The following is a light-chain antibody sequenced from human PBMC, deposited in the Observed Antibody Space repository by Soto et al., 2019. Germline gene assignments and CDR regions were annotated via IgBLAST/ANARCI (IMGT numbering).Light chain of an antibody. V-gene: IGLV1-44*01. CDR3: ATWDDTVSGYV. CDR1: TSNIGNNP. CDR2: DND. J-gene: IGLJ1*01. Sequence: QAVLTQSPSVSGTPGQRVTMSCSGSTSNIGNNPVNWYQQSPGTAPKLLMYDNDQRPSGVADRFSGSKSGTSASLAISGLQSEDETEYYCATWDDTVSGYVFGTGTKVTVL.